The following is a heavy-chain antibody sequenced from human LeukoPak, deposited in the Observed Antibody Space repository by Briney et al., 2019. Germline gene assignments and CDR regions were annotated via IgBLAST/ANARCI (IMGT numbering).Heavy chain of an antibody. CDR3: ARGVEDSSCYFDY. D-gene: IGHD3-22*01. J-gene: IGHJ4*02. CDR2: INPNSGGT. Sequence: ASVKVSCKASGYTFTGYYMHWVRQSTGQGLEWMGWINPNSGGTNYAQKFQGRVTMTRDTSISTAYMELSRLRSDDTAVYYCARGVEDSSCYFDYWGQGTLVTVSS. V-gene: IGHV1-2*02. CDR1: GYTFTGYY.